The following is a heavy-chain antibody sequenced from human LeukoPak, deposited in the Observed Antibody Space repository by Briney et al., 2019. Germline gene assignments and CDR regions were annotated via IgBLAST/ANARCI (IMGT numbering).Heavy chain of an antibody. Sequence: SQTLSLTCIVSGASINSATYYWSWIRQHPGKGLEWIGYIYYTGITNYNPSLRSRVTISVDTSKNQFSLKVTSVTAADTAVYYCASWHYNGSERQIDSCGQGTQVTVSS. CDR2: IYYTGIT. V-gene: IGHV4-31*03. CDR1: GASINSATYY. CDR3: ASWHYNGSERQIDS. J-gene: IGHJ4*02. D-gene: IGHD3-10*01.